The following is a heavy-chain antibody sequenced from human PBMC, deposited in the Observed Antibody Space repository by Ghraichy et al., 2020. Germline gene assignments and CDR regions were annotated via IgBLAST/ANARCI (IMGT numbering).Heavy chain of an antibody. V-gene: IGHV3-23*01. CDR2: ISDSGDST. Sequence: LSLTCAASGFTFSSYAMTWVRQAPGKGLEWVSAISDSGDSTYYTDSVKGRFTISRDNSKNTLYLQMNSLRAEDTAVYYCAKDLQDPSGYSSLFDYWGQGTLVTVSS. J-gene: IGHJ4*02. CDR3: AKDLQDPSGYSSLFDY. CDR1: GFTFSSYA. D-gene: IGHD3-22*01.